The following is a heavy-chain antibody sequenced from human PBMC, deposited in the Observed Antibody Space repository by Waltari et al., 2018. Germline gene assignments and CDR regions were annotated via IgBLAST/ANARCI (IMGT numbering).Heavy chain of an antibody. CDR1: GGTFSSYT. D-gene: IGHD4-17*01. CDR2: IIPILGTA. V-gene: IGHV1-69*08. J-gene: IGHJ4*02. Sequence: QVQLVQSGAEVKKPGSSVKVSCKASGGTFSSYTISWVRQAPGQGLEWMGRIIPILGTANYAQKFQGRVTITADKSTSTAYMELSSLRSEDTAVYYCARDSKDGDYGGYWGQGTLVTVSS. CDR3: ARDSKDGDYGGY.